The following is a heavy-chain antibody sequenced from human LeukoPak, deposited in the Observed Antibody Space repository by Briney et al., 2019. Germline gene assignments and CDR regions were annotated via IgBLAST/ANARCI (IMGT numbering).Heavy chain of an antibody. CDR2: IKQDGSEK. CDR1: GFIFRSYW. V-gene: IGHV3-7*01. CDR3: ARTETYYDSSGFHNWFDP. D-gene: IGHD3-22*01. Sequence: GGSLRLSCAASGFIFRSYWMTWVRQSPGKGLEWVANIKQDGSEKYYVDSVKGRFTISRDNAKNSLYLQMNSLRAEDTAVYYCARTETYYDSSGFHNWFDPWGQGTLVTVSS. J-gene: IGHJ5*02.